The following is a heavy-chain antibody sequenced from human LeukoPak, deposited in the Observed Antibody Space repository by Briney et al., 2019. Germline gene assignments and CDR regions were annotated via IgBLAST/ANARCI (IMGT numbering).Heavy chain of an antibody. CDR1: GFTFSGYS. D-gene: IGHD5-18*01. J-gene: IGHJ4*02. CDR2: FGTRSTSI. CDR3: ARGGFGTAMVTTPFDY. V-gene: IGHV3-21*01. Sequence: GGSLRLSCTASGFTFSGYSMNWIRQAPGKGLEWVSSFGTRSTSIYHAGSVKGRFAISRDNAKNLLYLQMNSLRAEDTAVYYCARGGFGTAMVTTPFDYWGQGTLVTVSS.